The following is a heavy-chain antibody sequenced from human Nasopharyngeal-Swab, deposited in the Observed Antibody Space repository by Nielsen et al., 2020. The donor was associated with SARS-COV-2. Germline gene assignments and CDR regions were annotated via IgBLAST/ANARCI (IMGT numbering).Heavy chain of an antibody. CDR1: GYTFTSYY. CDR3: ARVGWARGYSYGQFDY. D-gene: IGHD5-18*01. CDR2: INPSGGST. Sequence: ASVKVSCRASGYTFTSYYMHWVRQAPGQGLEWMGIINPSGGSTSYAQKFQGRVTMTRDTSTSTVYMELSSLRSEDTAVYYCARVGWARGYSYGQFDYWGQGTLVTVSS. V-gene: IGHV1-46*01. J-gene: IGHJ4*02.